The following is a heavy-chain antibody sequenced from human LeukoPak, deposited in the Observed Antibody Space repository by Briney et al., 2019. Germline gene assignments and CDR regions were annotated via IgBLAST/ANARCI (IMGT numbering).Heavy chain of an antibody. CDR3: ARGFGYNFGY. V-gene: IGHV4-34*01. CDR2: INHSGST. CDR1: GGSFSGYY. J-gene: IGHJ4*02. D-gene: IGHD5-24*01. Sequence: PSETLSLTCAVYGGSFSGYYWSWIRQPPGKGLEWIAEINHSGSTNYNPSLKSRVTISVDTSKNQFSLKLSSVTAADTAVYYCARGFGYNFGYWGQGTLVTVSS.